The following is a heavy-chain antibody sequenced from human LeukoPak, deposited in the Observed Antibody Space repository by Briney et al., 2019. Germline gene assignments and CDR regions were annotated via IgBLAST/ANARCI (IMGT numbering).Heavy chain of an antibody. CDR3: ARGPLHVVVPAATWFDP. CDR1: GFTFSTYE. V-gene: IGHV3-48*03. J-gene: IGHJ5*02. Sequence: PGRSLTLSWAASGFTFSTYEMNWVRHAPGKGLEWVSYISSSGSTIYYADSVKGRFPISRDNAKNSLYLQMNSLRAEDTAVYYCARGPLHVVVPAATWFDPWGQGILVTVSS. D-gene: IGHD2-2*01. CDR2: ISSSGSTI.